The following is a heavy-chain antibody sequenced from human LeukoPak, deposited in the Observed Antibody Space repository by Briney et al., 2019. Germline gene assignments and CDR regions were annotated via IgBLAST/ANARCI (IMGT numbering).Heavy chain of an antibody. CDR2: TDRNTGNP. CDR3: ARSHSDWYVNTAGH. D-gene: IGHD6-19*01. Sequence: ASVKVSCKAYEYTFRNYAINWVRQDPGQGLEWMGRTDRNTGNPTYAQGFTGRFVFSLDTSVTTAYLQISSLKAEDTAVYYCARSHSDWYVNTAGHWGQGTLVTVSS. V-gene: IGHV7-4-1*02. J-gene: IGHJ4*02. CDR1: EYTFRNYA.